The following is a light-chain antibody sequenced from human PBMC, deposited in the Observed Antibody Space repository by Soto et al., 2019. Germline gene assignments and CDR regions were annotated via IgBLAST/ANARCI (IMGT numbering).Light chain of an antibody. CDR3: QSYDSSLSYV. V-gene: IGLV1-40*01. J-gene: IGLJ1*01. CDR2: GNS. Sequence: QAVVTQPPSVSGAPGQRVTISCTGSSPNIGAGYDVHWYQQLPGTAPKLLIYGNSTRPSGVPDRFSGSKSGTSASLAITGLQAEDEADYYCQSYDSSLSYVFGPGTKVTVL. CDR1: SPNIGAGYD.